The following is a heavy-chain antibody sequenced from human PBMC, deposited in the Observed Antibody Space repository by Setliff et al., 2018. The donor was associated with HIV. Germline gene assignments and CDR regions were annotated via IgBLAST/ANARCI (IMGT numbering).Heavy chain of an antibody. CDR3: ARDLLGSSSLVDY. V-gene: IGHV4-39*07. D-gene: IGHD6-6*01. CDR2: FYYTGST. CDR1: GGSINSRSYS. J-gene: IGHJ4*02. Sequence: SETLSLTCTVSGGSINSRSYSWGWIRQPPGKGLEWIGSFYYTGSTYYNPSLRSRVTISLDTSKNQISLKLNSVTAADTAVYYCARDLLGSSSLVDYWGQGTLVTVSS.